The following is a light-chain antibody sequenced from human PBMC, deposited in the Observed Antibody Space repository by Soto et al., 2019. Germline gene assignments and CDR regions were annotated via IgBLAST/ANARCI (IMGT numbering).Light chain of an antibody. CDR2: EVN. CDR1: GSDVATHDY. V-gene: IGLV2-8*01. Sequence: QSALTQPPSTSGSPGPSVTISCTGSGSDVATHDYVSWYQQHPGKAPKLIIYEVNRRPSGVPDRFSGSKSGNTASLTASGLQAEDEAVYHCSSYADINNLIFGGGTKLTVL. J-gene: IGLJ2*01. CDR3: SSYADINNLI.